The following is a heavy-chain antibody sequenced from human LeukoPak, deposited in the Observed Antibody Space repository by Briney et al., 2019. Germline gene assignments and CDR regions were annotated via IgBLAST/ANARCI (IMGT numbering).Heavy chain of an antibody. J-gene: IGHJ2*01. CDR3: ARDPIVSVGDWYFDL. V-gene: IGHV4-59*11. Sequence: PSETLSLTCTVSGGSISSHYGSWIRQPPGKGLEWIGYIYYSGSTNYTNYNPSLKSRVTISVDTSKNQFSLKLSSVTAADTAVYYCARDPIVSVGDWYFDLWGRGTLVTVSS. D-gene: IGHD3-16*02. CDR1: GGSISSHY. CDR2: IYYSGSTNYT.